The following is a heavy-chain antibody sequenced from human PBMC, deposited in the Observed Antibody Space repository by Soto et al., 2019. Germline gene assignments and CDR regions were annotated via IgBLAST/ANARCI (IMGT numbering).Heavy chain of an antibody. CDR3: ARDPDQVFGESYGMDV. D-gene: IGHD3-10*01. V-gene: IGHV3-33*01. Sequence: QVQLVESGGGVVQPGRSLRLSCAASGFTFSSYGMHWVRQAPGKGLEWVAVIWYDGSNKYYADSVKGRFTISRDNSKNTLYLQMNSLRAEDTAVYCCARDPDQVFGESYGMDVWGQGTTVTVSS. CDR1: GFTFSSYG. J-gene: IGHJ6*02. CDR2: IWYDGSNK.